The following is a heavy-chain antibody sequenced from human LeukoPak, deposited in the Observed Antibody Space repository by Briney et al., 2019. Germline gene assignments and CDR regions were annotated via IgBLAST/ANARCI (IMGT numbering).Heavy chain of an antibody. CDR3: ARPAGNYDFDLDY. D-gene: IGHD4-11*01. CDR2: INPNSGGT. Sequence: GASVKVSCKASGYTFTGYYMHWVRQAPGQGLEWMGWINPNSGGTNYAQKFQGRVTMTRDTSISTAYMELSRLRSDDTAVYYSARPAGNYDFDLDYWGQGTLVTVSS. V-gene: IGHV1-2*02. J-gene: IGHJ4*02. CDR1: GYTFTGYY.